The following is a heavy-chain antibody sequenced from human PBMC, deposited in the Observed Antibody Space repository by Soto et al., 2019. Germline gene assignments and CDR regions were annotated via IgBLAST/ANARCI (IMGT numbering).Heavy chain of an antibody. CDR2: IIPIFGTA. CDR3: ARDRGGGFAY. CDR1: GGTFSSYA. J-gene: IGHJ4*02. D-gene: IGHD3-10*01. V-gene: IGHV1-69*06. Sequence: QVQLVQSGAEVKKPGSSVKVSCKASGGTFSSYAISWVRQAPGQGLEWMGGIIPIFGTANYAQKFQGRVTITGEKTAGTAYRELRSLGSEAAAGYYGARDRGGGFAYWGQGTLVTVSS.